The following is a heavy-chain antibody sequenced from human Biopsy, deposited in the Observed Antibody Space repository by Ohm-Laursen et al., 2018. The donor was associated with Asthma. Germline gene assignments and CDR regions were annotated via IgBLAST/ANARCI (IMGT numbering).Heavy chain of an antibody. V-gene: IGHV5-51*01. D-gene: IGHD1-7*01. CDR3: ARFIDGTFFVDY. CDR1: GYTFSDSW. Sequence: AYLRLSCKASGYTFSDSWIGWVRQMPGKGLEWMGIIFAANSETKYSPSFQGQVTISANMSISTAFLQWSSLKASDTAIYYCARFIDGTFFVDYWGQGTLVTVSS. CDR2: IFAANSET. J-gene: IGHJ4*02.